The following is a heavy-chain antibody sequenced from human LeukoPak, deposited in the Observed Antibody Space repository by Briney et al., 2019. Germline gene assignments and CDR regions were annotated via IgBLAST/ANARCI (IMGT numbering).Heavy chain of an antibody. J-gene: IGHJ4*02. CDR3: AEEAFDY. CDR2: IWYDGSNK. V-gene: IGHV3-33*06. CDR1: GFTFSSYW. Sequence: GGSLRLSCAASGFTFSSYWMSWVRQAPGKGLEWVAVIWYDGSNKYYADSVKGRFTISRDNSKSTLYLQMNSLRAEDTAVYYCAEEAFDYWGQGTLVTVSS.